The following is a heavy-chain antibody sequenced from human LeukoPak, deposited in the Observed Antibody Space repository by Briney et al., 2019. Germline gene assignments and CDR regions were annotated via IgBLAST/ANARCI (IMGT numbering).Heavy chain of an antibody. CDR3: ARESATGTTSYFDY. V-gene: IGHV3-21*01. CDR2: ISSSSSYI. Sequence: GGSLRLSCAASGFTFSSYSMNWVRQAPGKGLEWVSSISSSSSYIYYADSVKGRFTISRDNAKNSLYLQMNSLRAEDTAVYYCARESATGTTSYFDYWGQGTLVTVSS. J-gene: IGHJ4*02. CDR1: GFTFSSYS. D-gene: IGHD1-1*01.